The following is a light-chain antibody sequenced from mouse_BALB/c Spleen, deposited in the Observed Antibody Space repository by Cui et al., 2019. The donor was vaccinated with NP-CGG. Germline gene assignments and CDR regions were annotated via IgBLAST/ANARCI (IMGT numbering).Light chain of an antibody. J-gene: IGLJ1*01. CDR1: TGAVTTSNY. Sequence: QAVVTPESALTTSPGETVTLTCRSSTGAVTTSNYANWVQEKPDHLFTGLIGGTKNRAPGVPARFSGSLIGDKAALTITGAQTDDEAIYFCALWYSNHWVFGGGTKLTVL. V-gene: IGLV1*01. CDR3: ALWYSNHWV. CDR2: GTK.